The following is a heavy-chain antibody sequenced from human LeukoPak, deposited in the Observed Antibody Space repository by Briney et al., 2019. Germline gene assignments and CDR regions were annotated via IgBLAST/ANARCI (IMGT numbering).Heavy chain of an antibody. D-gene: IGHD2-15*01. Sequence: GGSLRLSCAASGFTFSSYSMNWVRQAPGKGLEWVSYISSSSSTIYYADSVKGRFTISRDNAKNSLYLQMNGLRDEDTAVYYCARDKIRRGYCSGGSCYSDSVWGQGTLVTVSS. J-gene: IGHJ4*02. CDR2: ISSSSSTI. V-gene: IGHV3-48*02. CDR1: GFTFSSYS. CDR3: ARDKIRRGYCSGGSCYSDSV.